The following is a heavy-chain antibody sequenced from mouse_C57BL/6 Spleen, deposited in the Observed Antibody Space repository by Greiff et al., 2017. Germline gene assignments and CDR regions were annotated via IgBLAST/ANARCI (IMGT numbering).Heavy chain of an antibody. CDR1: GYTFTSYW. Sequence: QVQLQQPGAELVKPGASVKMSCKASGYTFTSYWVTWVKQRPGQGLEWIGDIYPGSGSTNYNEKFKSKATLTVDTSSSTAYMQLSSLTSEDSAVXYCARGDGTTVVRFDYWGQGTTLTVSS. D-gene: IGHD1-1*01. CDR3: ARGDGTTVVRFDY. CDR2: IYPGSGST. J-gene: IGHJ2*01. V-gene: IGHV1-55*01.